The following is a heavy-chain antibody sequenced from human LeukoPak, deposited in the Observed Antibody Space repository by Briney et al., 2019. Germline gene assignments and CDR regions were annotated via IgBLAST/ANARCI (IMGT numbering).Heavy chain of an antibody. D-gene: IGHD5-18*01. J-gene: IGHJ6*02. CDR1: GFTFSSYA. V-gene: IGHV3-30-3*01. CDR3: ARDEELWLQAYYYYYGMDV. Sequence: GRSLRLSCAASGFTFSSYAVHWVRQAPGKGLEWVAVISYDGSNKYYADSVKGRFTISRDNSKNTLYLQMNSLRAEDTAVYYCARDEELWLQAYYYYYGMDVWGQGTTVTVSS. CDR2: ISYDGSNK.